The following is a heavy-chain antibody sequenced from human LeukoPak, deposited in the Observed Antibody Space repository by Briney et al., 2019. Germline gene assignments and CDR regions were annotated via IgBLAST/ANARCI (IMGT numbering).Heavy chain of an antibody. D-gene: IGHD2-15*01. Sequence: GGSLRLSCAASGFTFSSYGMHWVRQAPGKGLEWVAVISYDGSNKYYADSVKGRFTISRDNSKNTLYLQMNSLRAEDTAVYYCAKDPHPERYCSGGSCYEDYFDYWGQGTLVTVSS. CDR3: AKDPHPERYCSGGSCYEDYFDY. CDR1: GFTFSSYG. J-gene: IGHJ4*02. CDR2: ISYDGSNK. V-gene: IGHV3-30*18.